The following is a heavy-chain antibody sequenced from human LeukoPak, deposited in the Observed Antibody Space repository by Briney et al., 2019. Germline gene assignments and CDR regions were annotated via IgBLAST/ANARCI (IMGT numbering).Heavy chain of an antibody. CDR2: ISWNSGSI. D-gene: IGHD6-13*01. J-gene: IGHJ5*02. CDR3: AKGCGSSCYDWFDP. CDR1: GFTFDDYA. V-gene: IGHV3-9*01. Sequence: GGSLRLSCAASGFTFDDYAMHWVRQAPGKGLEGVSGISWNSGSITYAGSVKGRFTISRDNAKNSLYLQMNSLSAEDTALYYCAKGCGSSCYDWFDPWGQGTLVTVSS.